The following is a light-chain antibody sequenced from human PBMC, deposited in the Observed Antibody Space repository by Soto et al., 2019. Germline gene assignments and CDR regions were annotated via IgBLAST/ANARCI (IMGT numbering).Light chain of an antibody. Sequence: DIVMTQSPDSLAVSLGERATFNCNSSQTILHNSNKKNYLAWYQQKPGQSPKLLLYWASARDSGVPDRFSGSGSGTVFTFTISSLQAEDGAVYYCQEYYSPPLTFGGGTKVEIK. CDR3: QEYYSPPLT. V-gene: IGKV4-1*01. CDR2: WAS. CDR1: QTILHNSNKKNY. J-gene: IGKJ4*01.